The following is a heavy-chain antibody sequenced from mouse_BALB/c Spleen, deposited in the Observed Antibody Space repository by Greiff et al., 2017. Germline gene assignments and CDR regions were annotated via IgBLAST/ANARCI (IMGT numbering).Heavy chain of an antibody. V-gene: IGHV5-6-5*01. CDR3: ARGGYGHAMDY. D-gene: IGHD1-1*01. CDR2: ISSGGST. J-gene: IGHJ4*01. CDR1: GFTFSSYA. Sequence: EVKLMESGGGLVKPGGSLKLSCAASGFTFSSYAMSWVRQTPEKRLEWVASISSGGSTYYPDSVKGRFTISRDNARNILYLQMSSLRSEDTAMYYCARGGYGHAMDYWGQGTSVTVSS.